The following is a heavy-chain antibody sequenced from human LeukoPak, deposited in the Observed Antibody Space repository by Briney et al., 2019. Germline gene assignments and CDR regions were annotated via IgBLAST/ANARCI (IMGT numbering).Heavy chain of an antibody. V-gene: IGHV4-34*01. CDR1: GGSFSGYY. D-gene: IGHD1-26*01. CDR2: INHSGST. Sequence: PSETLSLTCAVYGGSFSGYYWSWIRQPPGKGLEWIGEINHSGSTNYNPSLKSRVTISVDTSKNQFSLKLSSVTAADTAVYYCARDKFPLVGATGDDAFDIWGQGTMVTVSS. J-gene: IGHJ3*02. CDR3: ARDKFPLVGATGDDAFDI.